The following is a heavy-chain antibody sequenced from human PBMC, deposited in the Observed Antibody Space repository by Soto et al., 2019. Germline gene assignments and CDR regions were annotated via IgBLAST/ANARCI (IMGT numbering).Heavy chain of an antibody. CDR3: ARDRGRGDAFDI. CDR1: GFTFSSYD. Sequence: EVQLVESGGGLVQPGGSLRLSCAAPGFTFSSYDMHWVRQATGKGLEWVSAIGTAGDTYYPGSVKGRFTISRENAKNSLYLQTNSLRAGDTAVYYCARDRGRGDAFDIWGQGTMVTVSS. V-gene: IGHV3-13*01. J-gene: IGHJ3*02. CDR2: IGTAGDT.